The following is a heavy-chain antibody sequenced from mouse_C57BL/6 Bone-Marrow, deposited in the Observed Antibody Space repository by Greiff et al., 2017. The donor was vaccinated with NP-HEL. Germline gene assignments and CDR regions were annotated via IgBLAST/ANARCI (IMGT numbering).Heavy chain of an antibody. J-gene: IGHJ4*01. CDR1: GFTFSSYA. CDR2: ISSGGDYI. Sequence: EVKVVESGEGLVKPGGSLKLSCAASGFTFSSYAMSWVRQTPEKRLEWVAYISSGGDYIYYADTVKGRFTISRDNARNTLYLQMSSLKSEDTAMYYCTREVVTTVAYYAMDYWGQGTSVTVSS. CDR3: TREVVTTVAYYAMDY. V-gene: IGHV5-9-1*02. D-gene: IGHD2-2*01.